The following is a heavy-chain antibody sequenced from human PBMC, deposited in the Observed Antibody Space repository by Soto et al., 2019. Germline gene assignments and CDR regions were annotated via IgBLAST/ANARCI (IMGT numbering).Heavy chain of an antibody. V-gene: IGHV3-23*01. Sequence: GGSLRLSCAASGFIFTNYAMTWVRQAPGKGLEWVSTIADGVRFTYVADSVKGRFSIFRDDYRNMVFLQMTSLGAEDTAIYFCERSGPTNYFDYWGQGSPVTFSS. CDR1: GFIFTNYA. D-gene: IGHD1-26*01. CDR3: ERSGPTNYFDY. J-gene: IGHJ4*02. CDR2: IADGVRFT.